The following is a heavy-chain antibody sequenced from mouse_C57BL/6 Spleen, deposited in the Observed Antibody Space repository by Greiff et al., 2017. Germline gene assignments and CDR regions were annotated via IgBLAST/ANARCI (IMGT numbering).Heavy chain of an antibody. D-gene: IGHD4-1*01. CDR1: GYTFTDYE. Sequence: VQLQESGAELVRPGASVTLSCKASGYTFTDYEMHWVKQTPVHGLEWIGAIDPETGGTAYNQKFKGKAILTADKSSSTAYMELRSLTSEDSAVYYCTRGGGWDAWFAYWGQGTLVTVSA. CDR2: IDPETGGT. V-gene: IGHV1-15*01. CDR3: TRGGGWDAWFAY. J-gene: IGHJ3*01.